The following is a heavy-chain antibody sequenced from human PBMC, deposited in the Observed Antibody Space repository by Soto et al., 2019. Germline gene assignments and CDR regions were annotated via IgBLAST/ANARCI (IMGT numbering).Heavy chain of an antibody. Sequence: QVQLVESGGGVVQPGRSLRLSCAASGFTFSSYAMHWVRQAPGKGLEWVAGISYDGSNKYYADSVKGRFTISRDNSKNTLYLQMNSLRAEDTAVYYCASWGYWGQGTLVTVSS. J-gene: IGHJ4*02. CDR2: ISYDGSNK. V-gene: IGHV3-30-3*01. CDR1: GFTFSSYA. CDR3: ASWGY. D-gene: IGHD3-16*01.